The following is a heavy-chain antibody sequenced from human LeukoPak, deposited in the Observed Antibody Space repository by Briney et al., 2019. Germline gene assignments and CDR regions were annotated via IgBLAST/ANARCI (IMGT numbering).Heavy chain of an antibody. J-gene: IGHJ4*02. CDR2: ICSSGGGPI. D-gene: IGHD6-13*01. Sequence: GGSLTLSCAASGFTFSDHYMSWLRQAPGKGLEWVSYICSSGGGPIYYADSVKGRFIVSRDNAKNSLYLQMNSLGAEDTAVYYCARVGYSSSWSPFDYWGQGTLVTVSS. CDR3: ARVGYSSSWSPFDY. V-gene: IGHV3-11*01. CDR1: GFTFSDHY.